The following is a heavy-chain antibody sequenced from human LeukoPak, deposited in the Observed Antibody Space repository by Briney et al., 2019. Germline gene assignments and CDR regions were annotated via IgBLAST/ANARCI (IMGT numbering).Heavy chain of an antibody. J-gene: IGHJ4*02. Sequence: ASVKVSCKVSGYTLTELSMPWVRQAPGKGLEWMGGFDPEDGETIYAQKFQGRVTMTEDTSTDTAYMELSSLRSEDTAVYYCATRKPYYYDSSGYTYDYWGQGTLVTVSS. CDR3: ATRKPYYYDSSGYTYDY. D-gene: IGHD3-22*01. CDR1: GYTLTELS. V-gene: IGHV1-24*01. CDR2: FDPEDGET.